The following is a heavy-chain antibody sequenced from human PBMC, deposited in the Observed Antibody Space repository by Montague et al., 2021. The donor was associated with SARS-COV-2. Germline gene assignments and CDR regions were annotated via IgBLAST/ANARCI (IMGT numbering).Heavy chain of an antibody. CDR2: LYYSGST. Sequence: SETLSLTCTVSGGSISSSSYYWGWIRQPPGKGLEWIGSLYYSGSTYYNPSLKIRVTISVDTSKNQFSLKLISVTAADTAVYYCARFPTSYYYDSKAAPGTHDDFDIWGHGTMVTVSS. CDR3: ARFPTSYYYDSKAAPGTHDDFDI. CDR1: GGSISSSSYY. D-gene: IGHD3-22*01. J-gene: IGHJ3*02. V-gene: IGHV4-39*01.